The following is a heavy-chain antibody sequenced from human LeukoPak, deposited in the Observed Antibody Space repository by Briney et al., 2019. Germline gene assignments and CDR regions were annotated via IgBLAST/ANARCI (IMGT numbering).Heavy chain of an antibody. Sequence: GGSLRLSCAASGFTFSSYAMSWVRQAPGKGLEWVSAISGSGGSTYYADSVKGRFTISRDNAKNSLYLQMNSLRAEDTAVYYCASLPTIFGVVPWFDPWGQGTLVTVSS. CDR1: GFTFSSYA. CDR3: ASLPTIFGVVPWFDP. CDR2: ISGSGGST. J-gene: IGHJ5*02. D-gene: IGHD3-3*01. V-gene: IGHV3-23*01.